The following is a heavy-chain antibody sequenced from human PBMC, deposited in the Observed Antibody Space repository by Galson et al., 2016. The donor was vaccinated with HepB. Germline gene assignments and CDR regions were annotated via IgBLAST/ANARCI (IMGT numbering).Heavy chain of an antibody. D-gene: IGHD4-23*01. CDR1: GYTFTYYG. Sequence: SAKVSCKASGYTFTYYGFVWVRQAPGQGLEWMGWISAYSGHTNYAQKFQGRVTMTTDTPTSTAYMELRSLRSDDTAVYYCARADYGGNSPYDYWGQGTLVTVSS. CDR3: ARADYGGNSPYDY. CDR2: ISAYSGHT. V-gene: IGHV1-18*01. J-gene: IGHJ4*02.